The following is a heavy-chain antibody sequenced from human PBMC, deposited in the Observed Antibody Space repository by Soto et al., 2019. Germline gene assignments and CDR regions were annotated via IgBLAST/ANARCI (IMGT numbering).Heavy chain of an antibody. D-gene: IGHD3-22*01. CDR2: ISSDGSRQ. J-gene: IGHJ4*02. CDR3: ARDFESGGYWGILFGY. CDR1: GFTFSSYA. Sequence: GGSLRLSCAASGFTFSSYAIHWVRQAPGKGLEWVGVISSDGSRQYYADSVKGRFTISRDNSMNTLYLQMNSLRADDTAVYYCARDFESGGYWGILFGYWGQGTLVTVSS. V-gene: IGHV3-30-3*01.